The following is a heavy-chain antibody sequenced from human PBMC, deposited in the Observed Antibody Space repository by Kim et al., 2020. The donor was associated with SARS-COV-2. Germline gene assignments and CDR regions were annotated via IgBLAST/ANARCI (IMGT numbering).Heavy chain of an antibody. J-gene: IGHJ3*02. D-gene: IGHD3-10*01. CDR1: GFTFNYYS. Sequence: GGSLRLSCAASGFTFNYYSMNWVRQAPGRGLEWVSLIYSGGTTTYFADSVKGRFTISRDNSKNTLYLEMNSLRAEDTAVYYCARGGGARAVNTFHIWGQGT. V-gene: IGHV3-23*03. CDR3: ARGGGARAVNTFHI. CDR2: IYSGGTTT.